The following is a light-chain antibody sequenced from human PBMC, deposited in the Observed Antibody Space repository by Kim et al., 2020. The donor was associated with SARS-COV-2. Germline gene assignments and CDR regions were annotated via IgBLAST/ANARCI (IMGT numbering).Light chain of an antibody. CDR2: QDS. V-gene: IGLV3-1*01. CDR1: KLGDKY. Sequence: SYELTQPPSVSVSPGQTASITCSGDKLGDKYACWYQQKPGQSPVLVISQDSKRPSGIPERFSGSNSGNTSTLTISGTQAMYEADYYCQAWDSSPVFGGGT. J-gene: IGLJ2*01. CDR3: QAWDSSPV.